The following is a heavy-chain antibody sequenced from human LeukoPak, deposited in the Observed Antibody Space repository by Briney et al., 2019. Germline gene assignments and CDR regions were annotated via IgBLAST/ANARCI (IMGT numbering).Heavy chain of an antibody. J-gene: IGHJ4*02. Sequence: SQTLSPTCAISGDSVSSNNNAWSWMRQSPSRGLEWLGRTYFRSRWYYDYAVSVKSRITLNADTSMNQFSLQLNSVTPEDTAVYYCARAVGANTFDYWGQGILVTVSS. CDR3: ARAVGANTFDY. V-gene: IGHV6-1*01. D-gene: IGHD1-26*01. CDR1: GDSVSSNNNA. CDR2: TYFRSRWYY.